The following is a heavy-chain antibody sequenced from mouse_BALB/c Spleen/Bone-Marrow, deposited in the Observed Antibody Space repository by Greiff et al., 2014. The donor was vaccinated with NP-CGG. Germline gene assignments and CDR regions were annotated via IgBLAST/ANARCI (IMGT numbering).Heavy chain of an antibody. CDR2: IDPSDSET. V-gene: IGHV1-61*01. CDR1: GYTFTSYW. Sequence: VKLVESGAELVRPGASVKLSCKASGYTFTSYWMNWVRQRPGQGLEWIGMIDPSDSETHYNQMFKDKASLTVDKSSSAAYMQLSSLTSEDSAVYYCARNWAFDYWGQGTTLTVSS. CDR3: ARNWAFDY. J-gene: IGHJ2*01. D-gene: IGHD4-1*01.